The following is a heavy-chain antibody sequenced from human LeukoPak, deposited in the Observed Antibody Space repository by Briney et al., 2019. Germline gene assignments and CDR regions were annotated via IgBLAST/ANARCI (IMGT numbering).Heavy chain of an antibody. CDR3: ARSGGNYYSI. D-gene: IGHD1-26*01. V-gene: IGHV5-51*01. CDR1: GYRFTSYW. Sequence: PGEPLKISCKGSGYRFTSYWIGWVRQMPGKGLEWMGIIYPGDSDTIYSPSFQGQVTISADKSTSTANLQWSSLKASDTAMYYCARSGGNYYSIWGQGTMVTVSS. CDR2: IYPGDSDT. J-gene: IGHJ3*02.